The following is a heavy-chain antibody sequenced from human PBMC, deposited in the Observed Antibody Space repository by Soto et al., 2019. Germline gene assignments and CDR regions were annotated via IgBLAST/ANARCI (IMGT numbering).Heavy chain of an antibody. D-gene: IGHD2-8*02. V-gene: IGHV3-74*01. CDR1: GFTFRNHW. CDR3: ARQRSKSSGGVDL. CDR2: IESDGSYT. Sequence: EDQLVESGGGLVQPGGSLRLSCVASGFTFRNHWMHWVRQAPGQGPEGVSPIESDGSYTDYADSVKGRFTISRDSAGNTLYLQMNSLTVEDTAMYYCARQRSKSSGGVDLWGQGTMVTVSS. J-gene: IGHJ3*01.